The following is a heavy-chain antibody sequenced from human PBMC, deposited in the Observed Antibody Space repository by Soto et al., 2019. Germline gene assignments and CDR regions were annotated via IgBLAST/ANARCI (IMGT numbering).Heavy chain of an antibody. Sequence: QVQLVQSGAEVREPGASVKVSCKASGYSFTSLDINWVRQTAGQGLEWMGWMQPSTGRTGYAQKFQGRVTMTRDTSINAAYMELTALTCDDTAFYYCARGVSAGVDCWGQGALVTVSA. D-gene: IGHD3-10*01. V-gene: IGHV1-8*01. J-gene: IGHJ4*02. CDR3: ARGVSAGVDC. CDR2: MQPSTGRT. CDR1: GYSFTSLD.